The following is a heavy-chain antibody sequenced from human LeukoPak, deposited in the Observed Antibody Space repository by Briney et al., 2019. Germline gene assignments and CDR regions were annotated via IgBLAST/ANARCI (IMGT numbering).Heavy chain of an antibody. J-gene: IGHJ3*01. CDR3: ARSHPRTSVFDF. CDR1: GFTFSSYA. D-gene: IGHD5/OR15-5a*01. Sequence: PGGSLRLSCAASGFTFSSYAMSWVRQAPGKGLEWVSAISGSGANTYYVDSVKGRFTISRDNSKNTLYLQMNSLRVEDTAVYYCARSHPRTSVFDFGGQGTMVTLSS. CDR2: ISGSGANT. V-gene: IGHV3-23*01.